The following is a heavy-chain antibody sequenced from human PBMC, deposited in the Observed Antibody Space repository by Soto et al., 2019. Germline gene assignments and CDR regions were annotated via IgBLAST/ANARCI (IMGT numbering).Heavy chain of an antibody. V-gene: IGHV4-30-2*01. J-gene: IGHJ4*02. D-gene: IGHD3-10*01. CDR1: GGSISSGGYS. Sequence: SETLSLTCAVSGGSISSGGYSWSWIRQPPGKGLEWIGYIYHSGSTYYNPSLKSRVTISVDRSKNQFSLKLSSVTAADTAVYYCARDELHYKTPFDSWGQGTLVTVSS. CDR3: ARDELHYKTPFDS. CDR2: IYHSGST.